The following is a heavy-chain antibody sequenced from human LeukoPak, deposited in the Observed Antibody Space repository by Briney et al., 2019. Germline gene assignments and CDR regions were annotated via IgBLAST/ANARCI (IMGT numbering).Heavy chain of an antibody. V-gene: IGHV5-51*01. D-gene: IGHD3-10*01. J-gene: IGHJ6*02. CDR3: ARNRITMVRRVYYYYGVDV. Sequence: GESLKISCNGSGYSFTIYWNGWVRQMPGKGLELMGIIYPGTSDTRYSQSFEGQVTISGDNSISTAYLQLSSLKASDTAVYYCARNRITMVRRVYYYYGVDVWGQGTTVTVSS. CDR2: IYPGTSDT. CDR1: GYSFTIYW.